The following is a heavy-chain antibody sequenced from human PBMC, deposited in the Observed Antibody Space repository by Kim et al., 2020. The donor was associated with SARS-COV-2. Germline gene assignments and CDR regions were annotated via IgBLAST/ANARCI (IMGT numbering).Heavy chain of an antibody. J-gene: IGHJ5*02. D-gene: IGHD3-10*01. CDR2: IYYSGST. CDR1: GGSISSSSYY. Sequence: SETLSLTCTVSGGSISSSSYYWGWIRQPPGKGLEWIGSIYYSGSTYYNPSLKSRVTISVDTSKNQFSLKLSSVTAADTAVYYCARITSLTSESRSLLWFGERKGGWFDPWGQGTLVTVSS. V-gene: IGHV4-39*01. CDR3: ARITSLTSESRSLLWFGERKGGWFDP.